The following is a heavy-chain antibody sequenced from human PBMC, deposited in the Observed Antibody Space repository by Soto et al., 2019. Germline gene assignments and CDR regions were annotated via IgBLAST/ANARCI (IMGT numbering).Heavy chain of an antibody. V-gene: IGHV4-30-2*01. CDR3: ARVPDY. CDR2: MYHSGST. Sequence: QLQLQESGSGLVRPTQTLSLTCAVSGGSISSGDYSWSWIRQPPGKGLEWIGYMYHSGSTYYNPSLKSRVTISIDRSKNQFSLKLSSVIAADTAVYYCARVPDYWGQGILVTVSS. CDR1: GGSISSGDYS. D-gene: IGHD2-2*01. J-gene: IGHJ4*02.